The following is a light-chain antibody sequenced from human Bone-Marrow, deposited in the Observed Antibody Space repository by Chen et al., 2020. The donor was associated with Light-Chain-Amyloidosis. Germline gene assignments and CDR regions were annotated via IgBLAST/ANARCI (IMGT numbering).Light chain of an antibody. Sequence: QSVLTQPPSASGTPGQRVTISCSGSSPTIGSNHVYWYQQLPGTAPKLLIYRNNQRPSGVPDRCSGSKSGTSASLAISGLRSEDEADYYCALLDDSLRGVFGGGTKLTVL. CDR2: RNN. CDR1: SPTIGSNH. J-gene: IGLJ3*02. CDR3: ALLDDSLRGV. V-gene: IGLV1-47*01.